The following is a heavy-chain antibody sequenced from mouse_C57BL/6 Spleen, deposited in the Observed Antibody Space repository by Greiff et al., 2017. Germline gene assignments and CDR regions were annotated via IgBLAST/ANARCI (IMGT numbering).Heavy chain of an antibody. V-gene: IGHV1-55*01. J-gene: IGHJ3*01. CDR1: CYTFTSYW. CDR2: VHPGSGST. Sequence: QVQLQQPGAELVKPWASVKMSCKASCYTFTSYWLTWLKRSTRQGIEVIGDVHPGSGSTNYNEKFKSKATLTLDTSYSTAYMQLSSLTSEDSAVYYCARGLRGEIWFAYWGQGTLVTVSA. D-gene: IGHD2-4*01. CDR3: ARGLRGEIWFAY.